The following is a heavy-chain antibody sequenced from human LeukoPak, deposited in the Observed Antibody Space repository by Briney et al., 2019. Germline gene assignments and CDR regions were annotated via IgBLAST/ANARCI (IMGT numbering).Heavy chain of an antibody. D-gene: IGHD6-19*01. V-gene: IGHV4-30-2*01. Sequence: SQTLSLTCAVSGGSISSGGYSWSWIRQPPGKGLEWIGYIYHSGSTYYNPSLKSRVTISVDRSKNQFSLKLSSVTAADTAVYYCARATYSSGSYGGDDAFDVWGQGTMVTVSS. CDR1: GGSISSGGYS. CDR3: ARATYSSGSYGGDDAFDV. J-gene: IGHJ3*01. CDR2: IYHSGST.